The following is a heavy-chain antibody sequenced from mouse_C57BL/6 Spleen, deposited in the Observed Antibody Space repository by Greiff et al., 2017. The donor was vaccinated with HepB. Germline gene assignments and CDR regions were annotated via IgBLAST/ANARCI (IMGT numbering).Heavy chain of an antibody. D-gene: IGHD1-1*01. Sequence: EVKLQESGPGLVKPSQSLSLTCSVTGYSITSGYYWNWIRQFPGNKLEWMGYISYDGSNNYNPSLKNRISITRDTSKNQFFLKLNSVTTEDTATYYCARGSYYYGSSPYAMDYWGQGTSVTVSS. CDR3: ARGSYYYGSSPYAMDY. CDR2: ISYDGSN. J-gene: IGHJ4*01. V-gene: IGHV3-6*01. CDR1: GYSITSGYY.